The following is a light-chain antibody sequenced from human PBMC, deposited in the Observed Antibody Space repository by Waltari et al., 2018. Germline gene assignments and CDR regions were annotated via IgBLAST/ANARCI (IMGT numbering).Light chain of an antibody. V-gene: IGLV2-11*01. CDR3: CSYAGSHTWV. Sequence: QSALTQPRSVSGSPGQSVTISCTGTSSDVGCYNYVSWYQHHTGKAPKLMISDVSKRPSGGTDRFSGSTSDNTASLIISGLPAEDEADYYCCSYAGSHTWVFGGGTKLTVL. J-gene: IGLJ3*02. CDR1: SSDVGCYNY. CDR2: DVS.